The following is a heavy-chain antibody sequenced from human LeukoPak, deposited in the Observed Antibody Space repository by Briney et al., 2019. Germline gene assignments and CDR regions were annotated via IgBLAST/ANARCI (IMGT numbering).Heavy chain of an antibody. D-gene: IGHD5-24*01. J-gene: IGHJ3*02. Sequence: GGSLRLSCAASGFTFSSYAMHWVRQAPGKGLEWVAVISYDGSNKYYADSVKGRFTISRDNSKNTLYLQMNSLRAEDTAVYYCARVQMATISAFDIWGQGTMVTVSS. CDR1: GFTFSSYA. V-gene: IGHV3-30-3*01. CDR2: ISYDGSNK. CDR3: ARVQMATISAFDI.